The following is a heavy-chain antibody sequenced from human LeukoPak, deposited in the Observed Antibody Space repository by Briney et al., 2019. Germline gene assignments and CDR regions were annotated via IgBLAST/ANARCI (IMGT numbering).Heavy chain of an antibody. CDR3: ARAGPVTTRNYYYYYMDV. CDR2: IIPIFGTA. Sequence: GASVKVSCKASGGTFSSYAISWVRQAPGQGLEWMGGIIPIFGTANYAQKFQGRVTITTDESTSTAYMELSSLRSEDTAVYYCARAGPVTTRNYYYYYMDVWGKGTTVTVSS. J-gene: IGHJ6*03. V-gene: IGHV1-69*05. D-gene: IGHD4-11*01. CDR1: GGTFSSYA.